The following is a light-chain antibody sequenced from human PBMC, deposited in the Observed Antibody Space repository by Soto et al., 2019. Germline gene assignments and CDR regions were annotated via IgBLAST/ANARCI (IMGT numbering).Light chain of an antibody. J-gene: IGKJ4*01. CDR3: MQGTSWPVT. Sequence: DVVMTQSPLSLPVTLGQPASISCRSSQSLVYSDGNTYLNWFQQRPGQSPRRLIYKVSNRDPGVPDRFSGSGSGTDFTLKISRVEAEDVGVYYCMQGTSWPVTFGGGTKVEIK. V-gene: IGKV2-30*01. CDR2: KVS. CDR1: QSLVYSDGNTY.